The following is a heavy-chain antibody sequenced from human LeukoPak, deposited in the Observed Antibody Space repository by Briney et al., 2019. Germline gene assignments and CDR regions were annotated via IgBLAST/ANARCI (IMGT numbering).Heavy chain of an antibody. V-gene: IGHV4-59*01. CDR1: GGSINCYY. CDR2: IYYSGSA. CDR3: ARATQGAFDI. Sequence: SETLSLTCTVSGGSINCYYWSWIRQPPGKGLEWIGYIYYSGSANYNPSLKSRVSISVDTSKNHFSLKLSSVTAADTAVYYCARATQGAFDIWGQGTMVTVSS. J-gene: IGHJ3*02.